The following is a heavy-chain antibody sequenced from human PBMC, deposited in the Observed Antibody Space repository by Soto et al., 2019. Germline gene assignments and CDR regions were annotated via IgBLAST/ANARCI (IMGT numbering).Heavy chain of an antibody. J-gene: IGHJ1*01. D-gene: IGHD2-15*01. CDR3: ATLPPRIVVTVLPMPS. Sequence: PSETLSLTCVVSGDSVSSTHWWTWVRQTPGKGLEWIGEVYHTGTTKYNPSLKNRVTISVDKSNNQFSLDLKSVTAADTAVYYCATLPPRIVVTVLPMPSWGQGTLDTVSS. V-gene: IGHV4-4*02. CDR2: VYHTGTT. CDR1: GDSVSSTHW.